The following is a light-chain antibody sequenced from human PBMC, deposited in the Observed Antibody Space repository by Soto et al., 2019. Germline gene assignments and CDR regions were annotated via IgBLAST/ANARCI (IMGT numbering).Light chain of an antibody. J-gene: IGKJ5*01. CDR1: QSVSSN. Sequence: EIVMTQSPATQSESPGQRDTLSCRASQSVSSNLAWYHQKPGQAPRLLISGASSRATGIPDRFSGSGSGTDFTLTISRLEPEDFAVYYCQQYGSSPGTFGQGTRLEI. CDR3: QQYGSSPGT. CDR2: GAS. V-gene: IGKV3-20*01.